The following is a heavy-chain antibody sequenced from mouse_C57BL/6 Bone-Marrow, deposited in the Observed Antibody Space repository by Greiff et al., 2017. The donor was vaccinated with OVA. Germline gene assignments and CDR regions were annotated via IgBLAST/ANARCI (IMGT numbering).Heavy chain of an antibody. CDR3: ARHSYYGSSPFDY. D-gene: IGHD1-1*01. V-gene: IGHV5-12*01. CDR2: ISNGGGST. CDR1: GFTFSDYY. Sequence: EVHLVESGGGLVQPGGSLKLSCAASGFTFSDYYMYWVRQTPEKRLEWVAYISNGGGSTYYPDTVKGRFTISRDNAKNTLYLQMSRLKSEDTAMYYCARHSYYGSSPFDYWGQGTTLTVSS. J-gene: IGHJ2*01.